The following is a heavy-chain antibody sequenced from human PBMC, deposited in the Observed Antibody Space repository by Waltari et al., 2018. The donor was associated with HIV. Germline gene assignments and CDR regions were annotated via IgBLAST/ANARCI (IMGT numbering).Heavy chain of an antibody. Sequence: EVQLVESGGGLVQPGGSLRLSCAASGFTFSTYSMNWVRQAPGKGLEWVSSISSSSSTIYYADSVKGRFTISRDNAKNSLYLQMNSLRAEDTAVYSCARDRHIRGAFDMWGQGTMVTVSS. V-gene: IGHV3-48*01. CDR1: GFTFSTYS. J-gene: IGHJ3*02. CDR3: ARDRHIRGAFDM. CDR2: ISSSSSTI.